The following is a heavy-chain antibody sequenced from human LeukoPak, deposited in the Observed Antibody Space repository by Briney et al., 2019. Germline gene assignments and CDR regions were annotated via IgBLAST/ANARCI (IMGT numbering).Heavy chain of an antibody. D-gene: IGHD3-22*01. CDR2: ISGSGGST. V-gene: IGHV3-23*01. J-gene: IGHJ4*02. Sequence: GASLRLSCAASGFTFSSYAMSWVRQAPGKGLKWVSAISGSGGSTYYADSVKGRFTISRDNSKNTLYLQMNSLRAEDTAVYYCAKDRYYYDSSGYYGGFDYWGQGTLVTVSS. CDR3: AKDRYYYDSSGYYGGFDY. CDR1: GFTFSSYA.